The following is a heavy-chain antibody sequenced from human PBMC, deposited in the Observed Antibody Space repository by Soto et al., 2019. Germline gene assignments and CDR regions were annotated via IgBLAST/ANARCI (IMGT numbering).Heavy chain of an antibody. J-gene: IGHJ6*02. CDR1: GFTFSSYW. D-gene: IGHD1-26*01. Sequence: GGSLRLSCAASGFTFSSYWMSWVRQAPGKGLEWVANIKQDGSEKYYVDSVKGRFTISRDNAKNSLYLQMNSLRAEDTAVYYCARNSGSYRENYYYYYGMDVWGQGTTVTVSS. V-gene: IGHV3-7*01. CDR2: IKQDGSEK. CDR3: ARNSGSYRENYYYYYGMDV.